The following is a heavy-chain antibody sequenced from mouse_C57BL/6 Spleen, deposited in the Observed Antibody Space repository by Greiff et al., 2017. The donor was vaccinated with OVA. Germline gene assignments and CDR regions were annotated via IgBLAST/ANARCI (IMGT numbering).Heavy chain of an antibody. Sequence: EVQLQQSGPELVKPGASVKISCKASGYTFTDYYMNWVKQSHGKSLEWIGDINPNNGGTSYNQKVQGKATLTVDKSSSTAYMELRSLTSEDSAVYYCAIYYDYDEGDYYAMDYWGQGTSVTVSS. D-gene: IGHD2-4*01. CDR3: AIYYDYDEGDYYAMDY. J-gene: IGHJ4*01. CDR1: GYTFTDYY. V-gene: IGHV1-26*01. CDR2: INPNNGGT.